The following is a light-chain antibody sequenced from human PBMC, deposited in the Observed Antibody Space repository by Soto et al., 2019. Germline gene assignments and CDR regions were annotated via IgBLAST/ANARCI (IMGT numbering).Light chain of an antibody. V-gene: IGKV1-9*01. CDR2: AAS. CDR1: QGINSY. J-gene: IGKJ3*01. CDR3: QQLNGYPIT. Sequence: DIQLTQSPSLLSASVGDRVTITCRASQGINSYLAWYQQKPGKTPKLLVYAASPLQSGVPARFSGSGYGTEFTLTISSLQPEDFATYYCQQLNGYPITFGPGTKVDI.